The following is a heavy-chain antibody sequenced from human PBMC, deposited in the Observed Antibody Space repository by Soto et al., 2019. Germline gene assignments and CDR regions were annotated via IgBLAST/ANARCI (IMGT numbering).Heavy chain of an antibody. CDR1: GGSISSGGYY. D-gene: IGHD3-10*01. Sequence: QVQLQESGPGLVKPSQTLSLTCTVSGGSISSGGYYWNWIRQHPGKGLEWIGYIYDSGSTYYNPSLKGRATISVDTSKDQFSLKLSSVTAADTAVYYCARAQYGSGSYYNAYWGQGTLVTVSS. J-gene: IGHJ4*02. CDR3: ARAQYGSGSYYNAY. CDR2: IYDSGST. V-gene: IGHV4-31*03.